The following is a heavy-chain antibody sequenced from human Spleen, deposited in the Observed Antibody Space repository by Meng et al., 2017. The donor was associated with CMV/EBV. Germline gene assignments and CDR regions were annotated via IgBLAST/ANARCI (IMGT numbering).Heavy chain of an antibody. V-gene: IGHV3-11*01. CDR3: ARAYWNYDWLYYYYGMDV. CDR2: ISSSGSTI. D-gene: IGHD1-7*01. Sequence: GESLKISCAASGFTFSDYYMSWIRQAPGKGLEWVSYISSSGSTIYYADSVKGRFTISRDNAKSSLYLQMNSLRAEDTAVYYCARAYWNYDWLYYYYGMDVWGQGTTVTVSS. CDR1: GFTFSDYY. J-gene: IGHJ6*02.